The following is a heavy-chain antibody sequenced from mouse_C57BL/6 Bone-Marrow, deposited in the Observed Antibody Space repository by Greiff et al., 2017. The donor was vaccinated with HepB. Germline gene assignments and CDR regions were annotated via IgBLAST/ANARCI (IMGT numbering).Heavy chain of an antibody. D-gene: IGHD4-1*01. V-gene: IGHV1-81*01. CDR1: GYTFTSYG. J-gene: IGHJ4*01. CDR2: IYPRSGNT. CDR3: AKELGPYAMDY. Sequence: QVQLKQSGAELARPGASVKLSCKASGYTFTSYGISWVKQRTGQGLEWIGEIYPRSGNTYYNEKFKGKATLTADKSSSTAYMELRSLTSEDSAVYFCAKELGPYAMDYWGQGTSVTVSS.